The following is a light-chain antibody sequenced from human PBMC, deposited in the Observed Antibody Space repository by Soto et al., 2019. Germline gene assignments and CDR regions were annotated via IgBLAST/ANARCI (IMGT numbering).Light chain of an antibody. CDR1: QDVVNW. V-gene: IGKV1-12*01. CDR3: QQARSYPT. CDR2: GAS. J-gene: IGKJ1*01. Sequence: DIQMTQSPSSLSASVGDRVTISCRAGQDVVNWLAWYQQKPGKPPQLLIFGASSLHNGVSSRFSGSGSGTDFTLTINNLQPEDSATYFCQQARSYPTFGQGTKVDI.